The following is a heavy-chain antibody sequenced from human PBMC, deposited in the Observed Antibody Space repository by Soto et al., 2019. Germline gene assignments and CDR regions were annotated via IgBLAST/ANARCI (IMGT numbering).Heavy chain of an antibody. D-gene: IGHD3-22*01. CDR1: GYTFTSYY. CDR3: ARGLIYDSSGYYFDY. J-gene: IGHJ4*02. CDR2: INPSGGST. Sequence: ASVKVSCKASGYTFTSYYMHWVRQAPGQGLEWMGIINPSGGSTRHAQKFQGRVTMTRDTSTSTVYMELSSLRSEDTAVYYCARGLIYDSSGYYFDYWGQGTLVTVSS. V-gene: IGHV1-46*01.